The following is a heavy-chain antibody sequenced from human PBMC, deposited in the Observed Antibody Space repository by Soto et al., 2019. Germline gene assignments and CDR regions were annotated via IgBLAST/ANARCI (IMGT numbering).Heavy chain of an antibody. CDR2: INPSGGSA. CDR3: ARGDFVVITPANSRIDY. Sequence: QVQLVQSGAEVKKPGASVKVSCKASGYTFSNHYVHWVRQVPGQGLEWMGVINPSGGSAHFAQKFQGRVTMTRVTSTSTVFMEVSSLRSEDTAVYYCARGDFVVITPANSRIDYWGQGTLVTVSS. V-gene: IGHV1-46*01. D-gene: IGHD2-2*01. J-gene: IGHJ4*02. CDR1: GYTFSNHY.